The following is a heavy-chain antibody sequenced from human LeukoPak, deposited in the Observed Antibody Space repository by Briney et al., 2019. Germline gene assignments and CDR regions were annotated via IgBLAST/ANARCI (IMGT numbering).Heavy chain of an antibody. CDR1: GFTFSSYW. CDR2: IKQDGSEK. V-gene: IGHV3-7*01. J-gene: IGHJ5*02. D-gene: IGHD5-18*01. CDR3: AREHSYGRDPYNWFDP. Sequence: GGSLRLSCAASGFTFSSYWMSWVRQAPGKGLEWVANIKQDGSEKYYVDSVKGRFTISRDNAKNSLYLQMNSLRAEDTAVYYCAREHSYGRDPYNWFDPWGQGTLVTVSS.